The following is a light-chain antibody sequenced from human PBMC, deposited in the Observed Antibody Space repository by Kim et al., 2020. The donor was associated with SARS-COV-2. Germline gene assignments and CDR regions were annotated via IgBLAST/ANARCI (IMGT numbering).Light chain of an antibody. CDR3: QQYNNWPPDT. V-gene: IGKV3-15*01. Sequence: SPGERATLSCRASQSVSSNLAWYQQKPGQAPRLLIYGASTRATGIPARFSGSGSGTEFTLIISSLQSEDFAVYYCQQYNNWPPDTFGQGTKLEI. J-gene: IGKJ2*01. CDR1: QSVSSN. CDR2: GAS.